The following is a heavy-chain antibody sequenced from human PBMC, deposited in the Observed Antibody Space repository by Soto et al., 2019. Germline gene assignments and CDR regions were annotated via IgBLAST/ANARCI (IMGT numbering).Heavy chain of an antibody. J-gene: IGHJ6*02. Sequence: QVQLVESGGGVVQPGRSLRLSCAASGFTFSSYAMHWVRQAPGKGLEWVAVISDDGSNKYYADSVKGRFTISRDNAQNPLYLQMNSLSAEDTAVYYCARDGAPLPYCGCDCYRRPNSYYYGMDVWGQGTTVTVSS. CDR3: ARDGAPLPYCGCDCYRRPNSYYYGMDV. CDR2: ISDDGSNK. CDR1: GFTFSSYA. D-gene: IGHD2-21*02. V-gene: IGHV3-30-3*01.